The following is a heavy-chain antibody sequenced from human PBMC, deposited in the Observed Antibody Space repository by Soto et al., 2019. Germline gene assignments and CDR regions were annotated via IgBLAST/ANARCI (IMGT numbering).Heavy chain of an antibody. D-gene: IGHD5-12*01. CDR2: INSDGSTT. V-gene: IGHV3-74*01. CDR3: ARVPTGGYDWV. CDR1: GFTFSTHW. J-gene: IGHJ4*02. Sequence: EVQLLESWGGLIQPGGSLRLSCAASGFTFSTHWMHWVRQAPGKGLVWVSRINSDGSTTNYVDSVKGRFTISRDNAKNTVYLQMNSLRAEDTAVYYCARVPTGGYDWVWGQGTLVTVSS.